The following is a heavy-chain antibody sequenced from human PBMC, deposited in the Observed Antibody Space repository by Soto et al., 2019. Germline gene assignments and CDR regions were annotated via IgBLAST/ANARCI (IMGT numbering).Heavy chain of an antibody. Sequence: SGPTLVNPTQTLTLTCTFSGFSLSTSGVGVGWIRQPPGKALEWLALIYWNDDKRYSPSLKSRLTITKDTSKNQVVLTMTYMDPVDTATYYCARSVAGTTYYYYGMDVWGQGTTVTVSS. CDR3: ARSVAGTTYYYYGMDV. V-gene: IGHV2-5*01. D-gene: IGHD6-19*01. CDR2: IYWNDDK. J-gene: IGHJ6*02. CDR1: GFSLSTSGVG.